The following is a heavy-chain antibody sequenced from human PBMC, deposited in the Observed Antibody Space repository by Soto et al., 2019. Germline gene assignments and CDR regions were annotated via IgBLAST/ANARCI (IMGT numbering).Heavy chain of an antibody. CDR3: ARVRLLWFGXPRPYYFDY. V-gene: IGHV4-34*01. D-gene: IGHD3-10*01. Sequence: QVQLQQWGAGLLKPSXTLSLTCAVYGGSFSGYYWSWIRQPPGKGLEWIGEINHSGSTNYNPSLKSRVTISVDTSKNQFSLKLSSVTAADTAVYYCARVRLLWFGXPRPYYFDYWGQGTLVTVSS. CDR2: INHSGST. J-gene: IGHJ4*02. CDR1: GGSFSGYY.